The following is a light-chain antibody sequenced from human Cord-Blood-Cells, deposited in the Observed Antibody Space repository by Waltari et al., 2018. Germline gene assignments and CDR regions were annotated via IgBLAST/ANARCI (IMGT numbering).Light chain of an antibody. Sequence: QSALTQPASVSGSPGQSITISCTGTSSDVGSYNLVSWYQQHPGKAPKLMIYEGSKRPAGVSNRFSGSNSGNTASLTISGLQAEDEADYYCCSYAGSSTSYVFGTGTKVTVL. CDR3: CSYAGSSTSYV. CDR2: EGS. CDR1: SSDVGSYNL. V-gene: IGLV2-23*01. J-gene: IGLJ1*01.